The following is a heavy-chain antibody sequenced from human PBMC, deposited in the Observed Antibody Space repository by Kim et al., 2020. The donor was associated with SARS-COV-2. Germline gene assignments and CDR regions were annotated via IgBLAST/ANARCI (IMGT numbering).Heavy chain of an antibody. CDR3: AKSLGFGGHFYYYDGMDV. CDR2: ISGSGANT. Sequence: GGSLRLSCAATGFTFSSYAMSWVRQAPGKGLEWVSAISGSGANTYYADSVRGRFTISRDKSKNTLYLQMNSLRAEDTAVYYCAKSLGFGGHFYYYDGMDVWGQGTTVTVSS. V-gene: IGHV3-23*01. J-gene: IGHJ6*02. CDR1: GFTFSSYA. D-gene: IGHD3-10*01.